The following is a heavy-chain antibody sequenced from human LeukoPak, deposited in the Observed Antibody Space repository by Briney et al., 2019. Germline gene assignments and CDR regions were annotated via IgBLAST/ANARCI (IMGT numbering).Heavy chain of an antibody. V-gene: IGHV4-61*01. D-gene: IGHD5-18*01. CDR3: ARVQRIQLWLVPEYYFDY. CDR2: IYYSGST. Sequence: SETLSLTCSASGGSVSSGSYYWSWIRQPPGKGLEWIGYIYYSGSTNYNPSLKSRVTISVDTSKNQFSLKLSSVTAADTAVYYCARVQRIQLWLVPEYYFDYWGQGTLVTVSS. CDR1: GGSVSSGSYY. J-gene: IGHJ4*02.